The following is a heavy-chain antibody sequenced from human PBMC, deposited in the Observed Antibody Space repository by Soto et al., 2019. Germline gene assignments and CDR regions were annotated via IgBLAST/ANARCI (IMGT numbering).Heavy chain of an antibody. CDR1: GFTFSDYY. J-gene: IGHJ4*02. CDR2: ISSSGSTI. Sequence: GGSLRLSCAASGFTFSDYYMSWIRQAPGKGLEWVSYISSSGSTIYYADSVKGRFTISRDNAKNSLYLQMSSLRAEDTAVYYCARVCAGDPDYFDYWGQGTLVTVSS. V-gene: IGHV3-11*01. CDR3: ARVCAGDPDYFDY. D-gene: IGHD2-21*02.